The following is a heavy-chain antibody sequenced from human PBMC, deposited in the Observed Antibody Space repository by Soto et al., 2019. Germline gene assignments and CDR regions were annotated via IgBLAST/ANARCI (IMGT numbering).Heavy chain of an antibody. J-gene: IGHJ6*02. CDR2: ISYDGSNK. Sequence: QVQLVESGGGVVQPGRSLRLSCAASGFTFSSYGMHWVRQAPGKGLEWVAVISYDGSNKYYADSVKGRFTISRDNSKNTLYLQMNSLRAEDTAVYYCAKSQVLLWFGEFRRSYYYYYGMDVWGQGTTVTVSS. CDR3: AKSQVLLWFGEFRRSYYYYYGMDV. D-gene: IGHD3-10*01. V-gene: IGHV3-30*18. CDR1: GFTFSSYG.